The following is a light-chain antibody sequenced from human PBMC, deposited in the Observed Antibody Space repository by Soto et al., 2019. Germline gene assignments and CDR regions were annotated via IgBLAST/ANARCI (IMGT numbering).Light chain of an antibody. CDR1: QSVSNNY. Sequence: EVVLTQSPGTLSLSPGERATLSCRATQSVSNNYLAWYQQKRGQSPKLLIFGSTDIYSSIQDMFSGSGCGTDFTLSISRLEPEELDVYYCQQYGSSPPFTFGQRTKLEIK. J-gene: IGKJ2*01. CDR3: QQYGSSPPFT. V-gene: IGKV3-20*01. CDR2: GST.